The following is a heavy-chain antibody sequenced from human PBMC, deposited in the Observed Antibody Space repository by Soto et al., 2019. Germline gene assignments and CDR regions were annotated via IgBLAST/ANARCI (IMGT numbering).Heavy chain of an antibody. V-gene: IGHV3-30*18. CDR3: AKDDYGDSSAPRGN. CDR1: GFTFSSYG. CDR2: ISYDGSNK. Sequence: QVQLVESGGGVVQPGRSLRLSCAASGFTFSSYGMHWVRQAPGKGLEWVAVISYDGSNKYYADSVKGRFTISRDNSKNTLYLQMNSLGAEDTAVYYCAKDDYGDSSAPRGNWGQGTLVTVSS. D-gene: IGHD3-22*01. J-gene: IGHJ4*02.